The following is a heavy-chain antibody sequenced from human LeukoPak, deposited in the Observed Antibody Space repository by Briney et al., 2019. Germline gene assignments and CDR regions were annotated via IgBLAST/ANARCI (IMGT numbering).Heavy chain of an antibody. J-gene: IGHJ4*02. CDR3: ASSRGFGELPFDY. CDR1: GYTFSIYN. V-gene: IGHV1-46*01. D-gene: IGHD3-10*01. Sequence: ASVKVSCKASGYTFSIYNMHWVRQAPGQGLEWMGIINPSGGSASDAQKFQGRLTMTRDTSTSTLYMELSSLRSEDTAVYYCASSRGFGELPFDYWGQGTLVTVSS. CDR2: INPSGGSA.